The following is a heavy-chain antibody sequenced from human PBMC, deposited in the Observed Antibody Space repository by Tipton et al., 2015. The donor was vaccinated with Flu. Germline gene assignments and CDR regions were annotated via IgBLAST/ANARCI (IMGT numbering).Heavy chain of an antibody. J-gene: IGHJ3*02. CDR3: AKDEVTGGFYDAFDI. CDR1: GFTFGSYG. CDR2: ISYDGSNK. Sequence: SLRLSCAASGFTFGSYGMHWVRQAPGKGLEWVAVISYDGSNKYYADSVKGRFTISRDNSKNTLYPQMNSLRAEDTAVYYCAKDEVTGGFYDAFDIWGQGTMVTVSS. D-gene: IGHD2-8*02. V-gene: IGHV3-30*18.